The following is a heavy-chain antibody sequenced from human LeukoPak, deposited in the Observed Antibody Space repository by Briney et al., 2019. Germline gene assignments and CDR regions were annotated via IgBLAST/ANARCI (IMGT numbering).Heavy chain of an antibody. Sequence: GGSLRLPCAASGFTFSSYGMHWVRQAPGKGLEGVAALSHDGNNEFYADSVKGRFTISRDNSKNTLYLQMNSLRAGDTAAFYCAKDNYYGSSAVIDYWGQGTLVTVSS. J-gene: IGHJ4*02. V-gene: IGHV3-30*18. CDR3: AKDNYYGSSAVIDY. CDR2: LSHDGNNE. D-gene: IGHD3-22*01. CDR1: GFTFSSYG.